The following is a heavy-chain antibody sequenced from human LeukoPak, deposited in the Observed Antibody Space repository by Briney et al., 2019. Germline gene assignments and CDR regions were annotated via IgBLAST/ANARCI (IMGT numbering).Heavy chain of an antibody. CDR3: ARDRAVASYFDY. J-gene: IGHJ4*02. Sequence: GGSLRLSCAASGFTFSTYAMHWVRQAPGKGLEWVAAISYDGSNKKYADSVKGRFTISRDNSKNTLYLQMNSLRAEDTAVYYCARDRAVASYFDYWGQGTLVTVSS. CDR1: GFTFSTYA. D-gene: IGHD6-19*01. CDR2: ISYDGSNK. V-gene: IGHV3-30*04.